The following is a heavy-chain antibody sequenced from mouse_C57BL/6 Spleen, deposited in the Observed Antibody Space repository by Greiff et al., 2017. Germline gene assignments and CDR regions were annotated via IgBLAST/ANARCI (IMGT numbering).Heavy chain of an antibody. CDR2: INPDYGTT. J-gene: IGHJ2*01. Sequence: EVKLLESGPELVKPGASVKISCKASGYSFTDYNMTWVKQRNGKSLEWIGVINPDYGTTSYNQKFKGKATLTVDQSSSTTYMQLNSLTSEASAVYNCERRENYYGSSPFDYWGKGTTLTVSS. CDR3: ERRENYYGSSPFDY. CDR1: GYSFTDYN. D-gene: IGHD1-1*01. V-gene: IGHV1-39*01.